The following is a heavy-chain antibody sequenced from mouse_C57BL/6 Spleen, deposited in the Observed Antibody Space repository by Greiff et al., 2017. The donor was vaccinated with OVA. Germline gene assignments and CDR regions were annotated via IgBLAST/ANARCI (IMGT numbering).Heavy chain of an antibody. Sequence: QVQLKQSGAELVRPGTSVKVSCKASGYAFTNYLIEWVKQRPGQGLEWIGVINPGSGGTNYNEKFKGKATLTADKSSSTAYMQISSLTSEDSAVYFCASFYYGNYVSFDYWGQGTTLTVSS. V-gene: IGHV1-54*01. CDR1: GYAFTNYL. D-gene: IGHD2-1*01. CDR3: ASFYYGNYVSFDY. CDR2: INPGSGGT. J-gene: IGHJ2*01.